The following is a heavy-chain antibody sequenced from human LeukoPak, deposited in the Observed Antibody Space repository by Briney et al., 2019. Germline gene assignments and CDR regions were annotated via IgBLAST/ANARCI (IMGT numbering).Heavy chain of an antibody. Sequence: ASVKVSCKASGYTFTSYGISWVRQAPGQGLEWMGWISGYNGYTHYAHNLQGRVTMTTDTSTSTAYMELRSLRSDDTAVYYCARDEARYSSGYYPNWFDPWGQGTLVAVSS. D-gene: IGHD3-22*01. CDR2: ISGYNGYT. CDR3: ARDEARYSSGYYPNWFDP. CDR1: GYTFTSYG. J-gene: IGHJ5*02. V-gene: IGHV1-18*01.